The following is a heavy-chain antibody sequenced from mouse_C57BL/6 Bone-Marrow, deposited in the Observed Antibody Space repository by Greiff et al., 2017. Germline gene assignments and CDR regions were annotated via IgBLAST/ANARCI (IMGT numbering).Heavy chain of an antibody. CDR3: ARRDYDYEDYAMDY. Sequence: VQRVESGPGLVQPSQSLSITCTVSGFSLTSYGVHWVRQSPGKGLEWLGVIWSGGSTDYNAAFISRLSISKDNSKSQVFFKMNSLQADDTAIYYCARRDYDYEDYAMDYWGQGTSVTVSS. J-gene: IGHJ4*01. CDR2: IWSGGST. CDR1: GFSLTSYG. V-gene: IGHV2-2*01. D-gene: IGHD2-4*01.